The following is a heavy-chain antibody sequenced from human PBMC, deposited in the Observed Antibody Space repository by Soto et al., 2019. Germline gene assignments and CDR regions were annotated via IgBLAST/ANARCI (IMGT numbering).Heavy chain of an antibody. CDR1: GGSISSYY. CDR2: IYTSGST. Sequence: SETLSLTCSVSGGSISSYYWSWIRQPAGKGLEWIGRIYTSGSTNYNPSLKSRVTMSVDTSKNQFSLKLSSVTAADTAVYYCARANTIFGVVTLFYFDYWGQGTLITVSS. D-gene: IGHD3-3*01. J-gene: IGHJ4*02. V-gene: IGHV4-4*07. CDR3: ARANTIFGVVTLFYFDY.